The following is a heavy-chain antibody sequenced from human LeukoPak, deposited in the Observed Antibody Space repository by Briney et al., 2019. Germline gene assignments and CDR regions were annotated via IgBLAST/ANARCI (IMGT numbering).Heavy chain of an antibody. J-gene: IGHJ3*02. Sequence: ASEKVSCKASGDTFTGYYMHWVRQAPGQGLEWMGWINPNSGGTNYAQKFQGRVTMTRDTSISTAYMELSRLRSDDTAEYYCASISAAGEAFDIWGQGTMVTVSS. D-gene: IGHD6-13*01. CDR2: INPNSGGT. CDR3: ASISAAGEAFDI. V-gene: IGHV1-2*02. CDR1: GDTFTGYY.